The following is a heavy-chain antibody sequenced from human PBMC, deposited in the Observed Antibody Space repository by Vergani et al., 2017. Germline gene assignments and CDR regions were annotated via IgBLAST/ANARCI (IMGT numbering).Heavy chain of an antibody. Sequence: QVQLQESGPGLVKPSETLSLTCTVSGGSISRYYWSWIRQPPGKGLEWIGYIYYSGSTNYNPSLKSRVTISVDTSKNQFSLKLSSVTAADTAVYYCARDNYDILTGYYTDYYYYYMDVWGKGTTVTVSS. V-gene: IGHV4-59*01. D-gene: IGHD3-9*01. CDR2: IYYSGST. CDR3: ARDNYDILTGYYTDYYYYYMDV. CDR1: GGSISRYY. J-gene: IGHJ6*03.